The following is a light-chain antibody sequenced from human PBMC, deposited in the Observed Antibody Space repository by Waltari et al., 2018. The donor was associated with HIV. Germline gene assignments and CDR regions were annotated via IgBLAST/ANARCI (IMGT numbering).Light chain of an antibody. J-gene: IGLJ2*01. Sequence: SYVVTQPPSASVAPGQTARITCGGNNIGTKSVHWYQQKPGQAPVLVVYDDSDRPSGIPERFSGSNSGNTATLTISRVEAGDEADYHCQVWDSSSDNLVVFGGGTKLTVL. CDR1: NIGTKS. CDR2: DDS. CDR3: QVWDSSSDNLVV. V-gene: IGLV3-21*02.